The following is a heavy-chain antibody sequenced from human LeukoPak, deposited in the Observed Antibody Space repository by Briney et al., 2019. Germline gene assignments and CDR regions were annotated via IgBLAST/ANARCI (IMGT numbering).Heavy chain of an antibody. J-gene: IGHJ4*02. D-gene: IGHD4-17*01. CDR1: GFTFYDHA. CDR3: ARVSREYGDLDS. CDR2: ITCSSRYI. V-gene: IGHV3-21*01. Sequence: PGGSLRLSCAASGFTFYDHAMNWVRQARGKGLEWVSSITCSSRYIYYADSVKGRFISSRDNAKNSLYLQLNSLTVEDTAVYYCARVSREYGDLDSWGQGTLVTVSS.